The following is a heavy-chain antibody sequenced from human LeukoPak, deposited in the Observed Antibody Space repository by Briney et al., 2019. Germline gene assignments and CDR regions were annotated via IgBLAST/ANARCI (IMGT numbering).Heavy chain of an antibody. D-gene: IGHD3-10*01. J-gene: IGHJ4*02. CDR2: ISSSGSTI. CDR3: VSGGAINNYGSDC. CDR1: GFTFSDYY. Sequence: GGSLRLSCAASGFTFSDYYMSWIRQAPGKGLEWVSYISSSGSTIYYADSVKGRFTISRDNAKNTLYLQMNSLGVDDTAIYYCVSGGAINNYGSDCWGQGTLVTVSS. V-gene: IGHV3-11*04.